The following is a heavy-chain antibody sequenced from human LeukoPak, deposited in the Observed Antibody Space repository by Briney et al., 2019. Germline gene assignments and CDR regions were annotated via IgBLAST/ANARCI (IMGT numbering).Heavy chain of an antibody. Sequence: RSSETLSLTCTVSGGSISSYYWSWIRQPPGKGLEWIGYIYYSGSTNYNPSLKSRVTISVDTSKNQFSLKLSSVTAADTAVYYCAREYGDLDYWGQGTLVTVSS. CDR3: AREYGDLDY. J-gene: IGHJ4*02. V-gene: IGHV4-59*01. CDR1: GGSISSYY. CDR2: IYYSGST. D-gene: IGHD4-17*01.